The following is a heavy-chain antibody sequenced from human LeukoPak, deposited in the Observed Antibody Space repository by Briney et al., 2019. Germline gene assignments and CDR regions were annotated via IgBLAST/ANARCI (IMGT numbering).Heavy chain of an antibody. J-gene: IGHJ5*02. CDR1: GGSISSYY. CDR3: ARGPRGYSYGYVGFDP. D-gene: IGHD5-18*01. V-gene: IGHV4-59*01. Sequence: SETLSLTCTVSGGSISSYYWSWIRQPPGKGLEWIGYIYYSGSTNYNPSLKSRVTISVDTSKNQFSLKQSSVTAGDRAVYYCARGPRGYSYGYVGFDPWGQGTLVTVSS. CDR2: IYYSGST.